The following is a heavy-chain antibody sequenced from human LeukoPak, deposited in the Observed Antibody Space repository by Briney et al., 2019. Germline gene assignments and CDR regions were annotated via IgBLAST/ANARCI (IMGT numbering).Heavy chain of an antibody. CDR2: ISSNGGST. J-gene: IGHJ4*02. CDR1: GFTFSTYA. V-gene: IGHV3-64D*09. CDR3: VKDGGSGTSSSYFDY. D-gene: IGHD3-10*01. Sequence: PGGSLRLSCSASGFTFSTYAMHWVRQAPGKGLEYVSAISSNGGSTYYADSVKGRFTISRDNSKNTLYLQMSSLRAEDTAVYYCVKDGGSGTSSSYFDYWGQGTLVTVSS.